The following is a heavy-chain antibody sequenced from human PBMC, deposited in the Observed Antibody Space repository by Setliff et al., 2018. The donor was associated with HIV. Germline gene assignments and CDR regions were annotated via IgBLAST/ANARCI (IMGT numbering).Heavy chain of an antibody. CDR2: FFHGGDS. J-gene: IGHJ4*02. V-gene: IGHV4-38-2*02. Sequence: PFETLSLTCRVSEYSISSGFYWGWVRQPPGKRLEWIGSFFHGGDSYYNPSLKGRFTISVDTSKNQFFLTMPSVTATDTAVYFCAREGQQLARSFDFWGQGSLVTVSS. CDR1: EYSISSGFY. D-gene: IGHD6-13*01. CDR3: AREGQQLARSFDF.